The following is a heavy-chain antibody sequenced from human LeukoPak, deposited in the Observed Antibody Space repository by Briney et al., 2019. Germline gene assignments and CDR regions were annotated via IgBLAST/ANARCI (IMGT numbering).Heavy chain of an antibody. Sequence: SQTLSLTCTVSGGSISSGGYYWSWIRQHPGKGLEWIGYIYYSGSPYYNPSLKSRVTISVDTSKNQFSLKLSSVTAADTAVYYCARGGWWYPFDYWGQGTLVTVSS. J-gene: IGHJ4*02. D-gene: IGHD6-19*01. CDR2: IYYSGSP. CDR3: ARGGWWYPFDY. CDR1: GGSISSGGYY. V-gene: IGHV4-31*03.